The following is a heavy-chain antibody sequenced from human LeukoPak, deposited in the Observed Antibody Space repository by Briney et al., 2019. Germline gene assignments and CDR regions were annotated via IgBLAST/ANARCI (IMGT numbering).Heavy chain of an antibody. CDR3: ASIDTNNWYYFDY. Sequence: PSETLSLTCSVSGDSMHIYYWSWIRQPPGKRLEWIGYISYSGSTNYNPSLKSRITLSVDTSKNQFSLKLSSVTAADTAVYYCASIDTNNWYYFDYWGQGTLVTVSS. D-gene: IGHD1-1*01. V-gene: IGHV4-59*12. CDR2: ISYSGST. J-gene: IGHJ4*02. CDR1: GDSMHIYY.